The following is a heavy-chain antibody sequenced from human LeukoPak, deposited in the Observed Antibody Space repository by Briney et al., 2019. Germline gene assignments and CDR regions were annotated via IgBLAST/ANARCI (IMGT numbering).Heavy chain of an antibody. V-gene: IGHV4-4*07. D-gene: IGHD5-18*01. CDR1: GGSISSYY. J-gene: IGHJ3*02. Sequence: TSETLSLTCTVSGGSISSYYWTWIRQPAGKGLEWIGRIYTSGSTNYNPSLKSRVTMSVDTSKNQFSLKLSSVTAADTAVYYCARGDTNMATDAFDIWGQGTMVTVSS. CDR2: IYTSGST. CDR3: ARGDTNMATDAFDI.